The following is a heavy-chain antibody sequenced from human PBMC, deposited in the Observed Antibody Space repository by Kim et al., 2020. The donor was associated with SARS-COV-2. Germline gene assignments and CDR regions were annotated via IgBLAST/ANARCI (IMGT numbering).Heavy chain of an antibody. CDR2: IHPYDSDT. D-gene: IGHD3-3*01. V-gene: IGHV5-51*01. J-gene: IGHJ3*02. Sequence: GESLKISCKASGYRFTTYWIAWVRQMPGKGLEWMGIIHPYDSDTKYSPTFQGQVIISADKSINTVYLQWSSLKASATAMCYCARHEMETLDAFDMWGQGT. CDR1: GYRFTTYW. CDR3: ARHEMETLDAFDM.